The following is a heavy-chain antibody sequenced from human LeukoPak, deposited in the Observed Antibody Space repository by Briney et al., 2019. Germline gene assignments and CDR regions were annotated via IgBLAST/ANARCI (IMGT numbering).Heavy chain of an antibody. D-gene: IGHD6-13*01. CDR2: IYSDGSI. J-gene: IGHJ3*02. V-gene: IGHV3-53*01. CDR3: ARHSSSWYFAFDI. Sequence: GGSLRLSCAASGFTVSSNYMGWVRQAPGKGLEWVSVIYSDGSIYYADSVKGRFTISRDNSKNTLYLQMNSLRAEDTAVYYCARHSSSWYFAFDIWGQGTMVTVSS. CDR1: GFTVSSNY.